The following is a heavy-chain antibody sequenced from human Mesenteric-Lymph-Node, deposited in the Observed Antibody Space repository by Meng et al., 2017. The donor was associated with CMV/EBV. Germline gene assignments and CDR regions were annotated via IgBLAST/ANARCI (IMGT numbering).Heavy chain of an antibody. D-gene: IGHD6-19*01. CDR2: IRYDGSNK. Sequence: GESLKISCAASGFTFSSYGMHWVRQAPGKGLEWVAFIRYDGSNKYYADSVKGRFTISRDNSKNTLYLQMNSLRAEDTAVYYCARVGYSSGWYDLLDYWGQGTLVTVSS. CDR1: GFTFSSYG. J-gene: IGHJ4*02. V-gene: IGHV3-30*02. CDR3: ARVGYSSGWYDLLDY.